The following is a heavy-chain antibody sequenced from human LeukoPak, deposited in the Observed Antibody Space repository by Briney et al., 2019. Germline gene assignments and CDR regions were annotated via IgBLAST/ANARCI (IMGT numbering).Heavy chain of an antibody. Sequence: GESLKISCKASGYSFSTYWIGWVRQMPGKGLEWMGIIYPGDSDTRYSPSFQGQVTISVDKFISTAYLQWSSLKASDTAVYYCASRGGKSYFHTWGQGTLVTVSS. CDR3: ASRGGKSYFHT. V-gene: IGHV5-51*01. D-gene: IGHD1-26*01. CDR2: IYPGDSDT. CDR1: GYSFSTYW. J-gene: IGHJ1*01.